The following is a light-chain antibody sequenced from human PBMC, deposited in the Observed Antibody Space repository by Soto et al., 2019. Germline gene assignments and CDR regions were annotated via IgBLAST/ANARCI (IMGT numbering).Light chain of an antibody. J-gene: IGLJ1*01. CDR1: SSDLGTYNY. Sequence: QSVLTQPASVSGSPGQSITISCTGTSSDLGTYNYVSWYQQYPDKAPKLIIYDVRNRPSEVSDRYSGSKSGNSASLTISGLQADDEADYYCCSLTTSHTYVFGSGTKLTVL. CDR3: CSLTTSHTYV. V-gene: IGLV2-14*03. CDR2: DVR.